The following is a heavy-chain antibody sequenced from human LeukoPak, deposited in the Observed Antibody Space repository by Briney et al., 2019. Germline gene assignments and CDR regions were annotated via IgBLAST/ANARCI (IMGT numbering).Heavy chain of an antibody. Sequence: GGSLRLSCAASGFTFSTYAMTWVRQAPGKGLEWVSSITSSSTSMYCADSVKGRFTISRDNAKNSLYLQMNSLRAEDTAVYYCARTYYDILTGYNPYFDYWGQGTLVTVSS. CDR3: ARTYYDILTGYNPYFDY. V-gene: IGHV3-21*01. J-gene: IGHJ4*02. CDR1: GFTFSTYA. D-gene: IGHD3-9*01. CDR2: ITSSSTSM.